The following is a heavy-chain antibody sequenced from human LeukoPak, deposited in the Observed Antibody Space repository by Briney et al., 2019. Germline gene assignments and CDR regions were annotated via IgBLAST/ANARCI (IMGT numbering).Heavy chain of an antibody. V-gene: IGHV3-7*01. D-gene: IGHD3-22*01. Sequence: GRSLRLSCAASGFTFSNYWMSWVRHAPGRGLEWVANIKQDGSAKYFVDSMKGRITISRDNAQNSLYMQVHSLRDEDTAVYYCARVSRQDYSDTFGPYRWFDYWGPGTLVTVSS. CDR3: ARVSRQDYSDTFGPYRWFDY. J-gene: IGHJ4*02. CDR1: GFTFSNYW. CDR2: IKQDGSAK.